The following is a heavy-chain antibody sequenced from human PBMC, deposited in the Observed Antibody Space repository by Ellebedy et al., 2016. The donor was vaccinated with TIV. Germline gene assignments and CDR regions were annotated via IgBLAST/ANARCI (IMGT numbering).Heavy chain of an antibody. V-gene: IGHV1-69*13. CDR3: ARAFSGYDRWVEAHFDS. CDR2: VLPNLATR. J-gene: IGHJ4*02. CDR1: GGTFNSNA. D-gene: IGHD5-12*01. Sequence: AASVKVSCKASGGTFNSNAISWVRQAPGQGLEWMGGVLPNLATRHYAQKFQGRVTVTADEYTSTVYMELINLRSDDTAVYYCARAFSGYDRWVEAHFDSWGPGTLVTVSS.